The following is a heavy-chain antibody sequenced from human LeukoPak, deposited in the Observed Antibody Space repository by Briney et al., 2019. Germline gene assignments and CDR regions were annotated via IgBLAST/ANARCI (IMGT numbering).Heavy chain of an antibody. J-gene: IGHJ4*02. V-gene: IGHV4-4*02. CDR3: TRNGDSSSVVD. CDR1: GGSISSGNW. CDR2: TLHSGDT. Sequence: SETLSLTCAVSGGSISSGNWWSWIRQPPGKGLEWLGETLHSGDTVCNPPLKSRITISVDNSKNQFSLKLTSVTAADTAVYFCTRNGDSSSVVDWGQGTLVTVSS. D-gene: IGHD2-15*01.